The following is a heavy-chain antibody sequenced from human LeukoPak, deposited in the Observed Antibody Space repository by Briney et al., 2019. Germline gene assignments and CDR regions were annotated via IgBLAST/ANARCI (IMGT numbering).Heavy chain of an antibody. Sequence: GGSLRLSCAASGFTVSSNYMSWVRQAPGKGLEWVSVIYSGGSTYYADSVKGRFTISRDNSKNTLYLQMNSLRAEDTAVYYCARSIPLLGYFQHWGQGTLVTVSS. J-gene: IGHJ1*01. D-gene: IGHD2-15*01. CDR2: IYSGGST. V-gene: IGHV3-53*01. CDR1: GFTVSSNY. CDR3: ARSIPLLGYFQH.